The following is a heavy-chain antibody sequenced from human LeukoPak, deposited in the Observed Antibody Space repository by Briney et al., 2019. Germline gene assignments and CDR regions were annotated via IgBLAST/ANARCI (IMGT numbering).Heavy chain of an antibody. CDR1: GFTFSNAW. CDR3: TTTREQYSSSWIDY. D-gene: IGHD6-13*01. CDR2: IKSKTDGGTT. Sequence: GGSLRLSCAASGFTFSNAWMSWVRQAPGKELEWVGRIKSKTDGGTTDYAAPVKGRFTISRDDSENTLYLQMNSLKTEDTAVYYCTTTREQYSSSWIDYWGQGTLVTVSS. V-gene: IGHV3-15*01. J-gene: IGHJ4*02.